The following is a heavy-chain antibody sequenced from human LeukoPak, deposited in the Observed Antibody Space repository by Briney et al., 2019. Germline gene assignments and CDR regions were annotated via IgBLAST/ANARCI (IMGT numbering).Heavy chain of an antibody. CDR1: GGSISSGGYY. CDR2: IYYSGST. V-gene: IGHV4-61*08. J-gene: IGHJ4*02. Sequence: LRETLSLTCTVSGGSISSGGYYWSWIRQHPGKGLEWIGYIYYSGSTNYNPSLKSRVTISVDTSKNQFSLKLSSVTAADTAVYYCARGGAHSSGWYGVFDYWGQGTLVTVSS. D-gene: IGHD6-19*01. CDR3: ARGGAHSSGWYGVFDY.